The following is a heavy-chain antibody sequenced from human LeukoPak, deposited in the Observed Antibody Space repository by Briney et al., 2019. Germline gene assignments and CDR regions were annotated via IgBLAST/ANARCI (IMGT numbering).Heavy chain of an antibody. Sequence: PGGSLRLSCAASGFIFSSYWMRWVRQAPGKGLEWVANIKQDGSEKYYVDSVKGRFSISRDNAKNSLYLQMNGLRAEDTAVYYCAREEYGDHLWWWGQGTPVTVSS. CDR3: AREEYGDHLWW. CDR1: GFIFSSYW. V-gene: IGHV3-7*01. CDR2: IKQDGSEK. D-gene: IGHD4-17*01. J-gene: IGHJ4*02.